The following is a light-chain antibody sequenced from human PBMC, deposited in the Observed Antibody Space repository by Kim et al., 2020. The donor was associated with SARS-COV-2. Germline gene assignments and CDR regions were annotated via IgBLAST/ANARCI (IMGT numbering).Light chain of an antibody. J-gene: IGLJ3*02. CDR3: QVWDSSSDHWV. Sequence: APGKTARLTCGGNNIGSKRVRLYQQKPGQAPVLVIYYDSDRPSGIPERFSGSNSGSTATLTISRVEAGDEADYYCQVWDSSSDHWVFGGGTKLTVL. CDR2: YDS. V-gene: IGLV3-21*04. CDR1: NIGSKR.